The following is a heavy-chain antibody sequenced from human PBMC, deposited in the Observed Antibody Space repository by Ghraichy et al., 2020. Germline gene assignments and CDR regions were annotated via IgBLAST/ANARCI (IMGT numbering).Heavy chain of an antibody. CDR2: ISGSGGST. V-gene: IGHV3-23*01. CDR3: ARKPRYYYYGMDV. CDR1: GFTFSSYA. Sequence: GGSLRLSCAASGFTFSSYAMSWVRQAPGKGLEWVSAISGSGGSTYYADSVKGRFTISRDNSKNTLYLQMNSLRAEDTAVYYCARKPRYYYYGMDVCGQGTTVTVSS. J-gene: IGHJ6*02.